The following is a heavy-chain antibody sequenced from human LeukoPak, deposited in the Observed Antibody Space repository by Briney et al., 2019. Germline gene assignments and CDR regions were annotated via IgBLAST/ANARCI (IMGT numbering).Heavy chain of an antibody. D-gene: IGHD3-10*01. Sequence: GGSLRLSCAASGFTFSSYSMNWVRQAPGKGLEWVSYISSSGSTIYYADSVKGRFTISRDNAKNSLYLQMNSLRAEDTAVYYCARDSFAGLGSSFDYWGQGTLVTVSS. CDR1: GFTFSSYS. V-gene: IGHV3-48*01. CDR3: ARDSFAGLGSSFDY. J-gene: IGHJ4*02. CDR2: ISSSGSTI.